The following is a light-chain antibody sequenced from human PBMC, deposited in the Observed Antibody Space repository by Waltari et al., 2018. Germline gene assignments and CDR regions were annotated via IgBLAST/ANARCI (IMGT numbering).Light chain of an antibody. Sequence: EIVMTKSPATLSVFPGESATLSCRASQSIRSNLAWYQHKPGQAPRLVIYGASTRATGIPARFSGSGSGTEYTLTISSLQSEDFAVYFCQQYDNWLGTFGQGTKVEIK. CDR2: GAS. J-gene: IGKJ1*01. CDR1: QSIRSN. V-gene: IGKV3-15*01. CDR3: QQYDNWLGT.